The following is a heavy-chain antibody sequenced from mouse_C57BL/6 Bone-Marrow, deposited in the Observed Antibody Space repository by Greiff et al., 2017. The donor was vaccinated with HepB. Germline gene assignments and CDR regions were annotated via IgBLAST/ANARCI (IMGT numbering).Heavy chain of an antibody. CDR1: GYTFTSYW. Sequence: QVQLQQPGAELVKPGASVKLSCKASGYTFTSYWMHWVKQRPGQGLEWIGMIHPNSGSTNYNEKFKSKATLTVDKSSSTAYMQLSRLTSEDSAVYYCARGGYYGNSAWFAYWGQGTLVTVSA. V-gene: IGHV1-64*01. J-gene: IGHJ3*01. CDR3: ARGGYYGNSAWFAY. D-gene: IGHD2-1*01. CDR2: IHPNSGST.